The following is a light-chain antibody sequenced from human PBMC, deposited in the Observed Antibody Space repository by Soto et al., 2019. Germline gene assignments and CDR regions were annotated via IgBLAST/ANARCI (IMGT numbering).Light chain of an antibody. J-gene: IGKJ2*01. V-gene: IGKV1-39*01. CDR2: AAS. CDR1: QSISNF. CDR3: QQSYTTPYT. Sequence: DIQMTQSPSSLSASVGDRVTITCRASQSISNFLNWYQQKPGKAPELLIYAASSLHSGVPSRFSGSGSGTNFTLTSSSLPPEDFATYSCQQSYTTPYTFGQGTKLEIK.